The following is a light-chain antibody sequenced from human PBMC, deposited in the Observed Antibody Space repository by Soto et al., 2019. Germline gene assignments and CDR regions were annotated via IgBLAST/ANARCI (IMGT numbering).Light chain of an antibody. J-gene: IGKJ4*01. CDR1: QSVSNNY. CDR2: GAS. CDR3: QQYDNWPST. Sequence: EIVLTQSAGTLSPSAGERATLSCGASQSVSNNYLAWYQQKNGQAPRPPIYGASNRATGIPDRFGGSGYGTEFNLTISSLQSEDLAVYSCQQYDNWPSTFGGGTKVDIK. V-gene: IGKV3-20*01.